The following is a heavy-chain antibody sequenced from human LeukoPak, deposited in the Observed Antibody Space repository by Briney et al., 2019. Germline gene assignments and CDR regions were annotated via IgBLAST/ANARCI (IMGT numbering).Heavy chain of an antibody. V-gene: IGHV3-30*18. J-gene: IGHJ4*02. D-gene: IGHD3-10*01. CDR3: AKESPATYGSGSPDY. Sequence: GGSLRLSCAASGFTFSSYGMHWVRQAPGKGLEWVAVISYDGSNKYYADSVKGRFTISRDNSKYTLYLQMNSLRAEDTAVYYCAKESPATYGSGSPDYWGQGTLVTVSS. CDR2: ISYDGSNK. CDR1: GFTFSSYG.